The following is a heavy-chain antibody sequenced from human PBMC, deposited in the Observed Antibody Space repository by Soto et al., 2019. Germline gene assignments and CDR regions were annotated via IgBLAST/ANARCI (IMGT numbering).Heavy chain of an antibody. CDR1: GGSISSSSYY. CDR2: IYYSGST. D-gene: IGHD2-15*01. Sequence: SETLSLTCTVSGGSISSSSYYWGWIRQPPGKGLEWIGSIYYSGSTYYNPSLKSRVTISVDTSKNQFSLKLSSVTAADTAVYYCARLHRSGQYYYYYYMDVWGKGTTVTVSS. J-gene: IGHJ6*03. V-gene: IGHV4-39*01. CDR3: ARLHRSGQYYYYYYMDV.